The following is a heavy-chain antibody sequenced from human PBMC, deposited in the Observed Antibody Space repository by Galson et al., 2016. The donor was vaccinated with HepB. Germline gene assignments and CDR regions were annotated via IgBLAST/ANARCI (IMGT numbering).Heavy chain of an antibody. CDR3: ARDVSTIFGEYGMDV. CDR2: ILFDGSNK. V-gene: IGHV3-33*01. D-gene: IGHD3-3*01. J-gene: IGHJ6*02. CDR1: GFTFSSNG. Sequence: SLRLSCAASGFTFSSNGMHWVRQAPGEGLEWVAVILFDGSNKYYADSVKGRFTISRDSSKNTLYLQMNSLRAEDTAVYYCARDVSTIFGEYGMDVWGQGTTVTVSS.